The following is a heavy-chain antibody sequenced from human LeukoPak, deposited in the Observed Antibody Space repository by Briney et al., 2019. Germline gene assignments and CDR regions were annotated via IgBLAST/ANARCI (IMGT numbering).Heavy chain of an antibody. CDR2: ISGSGGST. J-gene: IGHJ4*02. CDR1: GFTVSSNY. V-gene: IGHV3-23*01. D-gene: IGHD2-15*01. CDR3: AKDRITPFDY. Sequence: QPGGSLRLSCAASGFTVSSNYMSWVCQAPGKGLEWVSAISGSGGSTYYADSVKGRFTISRDNSKNTLYLQMNSLRAEDAAVYYYAKDRITPFDYWGQGTLVTVSS.